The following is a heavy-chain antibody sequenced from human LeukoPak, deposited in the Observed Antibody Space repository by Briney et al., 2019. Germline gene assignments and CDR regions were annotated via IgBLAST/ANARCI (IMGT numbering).Heavy chain of an antibody. J-gene: IGHJ4*02. V-gene: IGHV1-46*01. D-gene: IGHD5/OR15-5a*01. CDR3: AKCRVSGSASADY. CDR1: GYTFSSYC. CDR2: INPSGGMT. Sequence: ASVNVSCKASGYTFSSYCIHWVRQAPGQGLEWLGKINPSGGMTTDAQKFQGRVTMTRDTSTNTVYMELSSLRSEDTAVYYCAKCRVSGSASADYWGQGTLVTVSS.